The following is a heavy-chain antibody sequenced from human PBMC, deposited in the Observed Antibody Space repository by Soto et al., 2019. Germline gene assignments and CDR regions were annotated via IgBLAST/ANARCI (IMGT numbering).Heavy chain of an antibody. CDR2: ISHSGSD. CDR1: GGSISSTAW. D-gene: IGHD1-1*01. J-gene: IGHJ6*02. Sequence: QVQLQESGPGLVKPSGTLSLTCAVSGGSISSTAWWTWVRQSPGKGLEWIGEISHSGSDTYNPSLQSRVAMSLDNSNNQFSLRLTSVIAADTAVYYCATQTISYTWDVWGQGTTVTVS. CDR3: ATQTISYTWDV. V-gene: IGHV4-4*02.